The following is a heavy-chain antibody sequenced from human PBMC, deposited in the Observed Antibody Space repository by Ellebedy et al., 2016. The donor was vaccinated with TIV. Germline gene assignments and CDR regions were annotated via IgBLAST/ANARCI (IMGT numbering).Heavy chain of an antibody. D-gene: IGHD6-19*01. CDR2: IIDSGTT. V-gene: IGHV4-34*12. CDR1: VGSFSGYY. CDR3: ARVSGWSPYGMDV. Sequence: SETLSLTCAVYVGSFSGYYWSWIRQPPGKGLEWIGEIIDSGTTNYNPSLKSRVTISVDTSKNQFSLKLSSVTAADTAVYYCARVSGWSPYGMDVWGQGTTVTVSS. J-gene: IGHJ6*02.